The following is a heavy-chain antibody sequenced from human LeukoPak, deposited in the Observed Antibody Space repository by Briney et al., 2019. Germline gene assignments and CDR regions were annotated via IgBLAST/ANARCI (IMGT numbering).Heavy chain of an antibody. CDR1: GFTFSSYG. Sequence: GGSLRLSCAASGFTFSSYGMSWVRQAPGKGLEWVSAISGSGTTIYYADSVKGRFTISRDNAKKSLYLQMNSLRAEDTAVYYCARAKYGSGSYPTYWGQGTLVTVSS. CDR3: ARAKYGSGSYPTY. D-gene: IGHD3-10*01. CDR2: ISGSGTTI. J-gene: IGHJ4*02. V-gene: IGHV3-21*04.